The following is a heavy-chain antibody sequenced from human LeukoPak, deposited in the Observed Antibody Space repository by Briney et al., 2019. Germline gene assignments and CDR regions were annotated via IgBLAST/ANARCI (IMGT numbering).Heavy chain of an antibody. CDR1: GFTFNDYA. Sequence: GGSPRLSCAASGFTFNDYAMYWVRQSPGRGLEWVALIRDEGSDTYHADSVKGRFTISRDNSKNTVFLRMNSLRGEDSAIYYCAKSDGHGTGYGFHIWGQGTMVTVSS. J-gene: IGHJ3*02. D-gene: IGHD6-19*01. CDR3: AKSDGHGTGYGFHI. CDR2: IRDEGSDT. V-gene: IGHV3-30*02.